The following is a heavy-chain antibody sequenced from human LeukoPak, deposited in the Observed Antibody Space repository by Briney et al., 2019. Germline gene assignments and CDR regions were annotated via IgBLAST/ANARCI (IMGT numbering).Heavy chain of an antibody. CDR1: GGSISSGGYY. J-gene: IGHJ6*03. V-gene: IGHV4-31*03. Sequence: SQTLSLTCTVSGGSISSGGYYWSWIRQHPGKGLEWIGYIYYSGSTYYNPSLKSRVTISVDTSKNQFSLKLSSVTAADTAVHYCARDYGGNGGMDVWGKGTTVTVSS. CDR3: ARDYGGNGGMDV. D-gene: IGHD4-23*01. CDR2: IYYSGST.